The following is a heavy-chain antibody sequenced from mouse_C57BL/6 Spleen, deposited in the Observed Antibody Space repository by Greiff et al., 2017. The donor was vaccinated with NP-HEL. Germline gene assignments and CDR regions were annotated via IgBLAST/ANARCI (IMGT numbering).Heavy chain of an antibody. J-gene: IGHJ3*01. V-gene: IGHV3-6*01. CDR3: ARYSNYLSWFAY. D-gene: IGHD2-5*01. Sequence: VQLQQSGPGLVKPSQSLSLTCSVTGYSITSGYYWNWIRQFPGNKLEWMGYISYDGSNNYNPSLKNRISITRDTSKNQFFLKLNSVTTEDTATYYCARYSNYLSWFAYWGQGTLVTVSA. CDR1: GYSITSGYY. CDR2: ISYDGSN.